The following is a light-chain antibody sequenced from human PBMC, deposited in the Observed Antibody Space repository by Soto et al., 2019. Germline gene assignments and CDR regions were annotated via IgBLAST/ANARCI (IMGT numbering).Light chain of an antibody. V-gene: IGKV1-39*01. CDR2: AAS. CDR3: QQSDSIPIT. Sequence: DIQMTQSPSSLSASLGDRVTIPFRASQTISRNLNWYQQKPGKAPKLLIYAASSLQSGVPSRFSGSGSGTDFTLAISSLQPEDFATYYCQQSDSIPITFGQGTRLEIK. J-gene: IGKJ5*01. CDR1: QTISRN.